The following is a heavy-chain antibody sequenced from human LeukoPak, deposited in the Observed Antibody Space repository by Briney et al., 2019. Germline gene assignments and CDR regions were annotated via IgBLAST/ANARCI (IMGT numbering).Heavy chain of an antibody. CDR3: AGAYYYDSSGYYPVYYYYYYMDV. CDR2: INHSGST. D-gene: IGHD3-22*01. J-gene: IGHJ6*03. V-gene: IGHV4-34*01. CDR1: GGSFSGYY. Sequence: SETLSLTCAVYGGSFSGYYWSWIRQPPGKGLEWIGEINHSGSTNYNPSLKSRVTISVDTSKNQFSLKLSSVTAADTAVYYCAGAYYYDSSGYYPVYYYYYYMDVWGKGTTVTVSS.